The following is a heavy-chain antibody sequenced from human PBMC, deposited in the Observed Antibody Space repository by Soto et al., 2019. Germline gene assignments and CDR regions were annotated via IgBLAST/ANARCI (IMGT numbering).Heavy chain of an antibody. CDR3: ARDGYCSGGSCYSMTAFDI. V-gene: IGHV4-31*03. CDR1: GGSISSGGYY. J-gene: IGHJ3*02. D-gene: IGHD2-15*01. CDR2: IYYSGST. Sequence: QVQLQESGPGLVKPSQTLSLTCTVSGGSISSGGYYWSWIRQHPGKGPEWIGYIYYSGSTYYNPSLKSRVTISVDTSKNQFSLKLSSVTAADTAVYYCARDGYCSGGSCYSMTAFDIWGQGTMVTVSS.